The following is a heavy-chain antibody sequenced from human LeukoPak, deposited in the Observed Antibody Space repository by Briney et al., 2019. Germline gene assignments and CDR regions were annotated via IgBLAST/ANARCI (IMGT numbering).Heavy chain of an antibody. V-gene: IGHV3-23*01. J-gene: IGHJ4*02. D-gene: IGHD4-11*01. CDR2: ISPRGDDT. CDR1: GFTFSTYG. CDR3: ARRSDYSDTSNYFDY. Sequence: PGGSLRLSCAASGFTFSTYGMSWVRQAPGEGLEWVSAISPRGDDTYYADSVKGRFTISRDNSKDTLYLQLNSLRAEDTAIYYCARRSDYSDTSNYFDYWGQGTLVTVSS.